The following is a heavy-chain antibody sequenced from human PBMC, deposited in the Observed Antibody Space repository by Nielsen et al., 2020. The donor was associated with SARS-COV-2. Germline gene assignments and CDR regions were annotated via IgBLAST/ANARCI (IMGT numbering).Heavy chain of an antibody. CDR3: ARKHYDFWSPHSYYMDV. J-gene: IGHJ6*03. Sequence: GESLKISCAASGFTFSSYGMHWVRQAPGKGLEWVAVIWYDGSNKYYADSVKGRFTISRDNSKNTLYLQMNSLRAEDTAVYYCARKHYDFWSPHSYYMDVWGKGTTVTVSS. CDR1: GFTFSSYG. CDR2: IWYDGSNK. D-gene: IGHD3-3*01. V-gene: IGHV3-33*01.